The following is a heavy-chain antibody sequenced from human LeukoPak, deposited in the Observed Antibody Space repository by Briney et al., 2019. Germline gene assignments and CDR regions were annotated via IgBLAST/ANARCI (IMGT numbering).Heavy chain of an antibody. CDR2: IIPILGIA. V-gene: IGHV1-69*04. D-gene: IGHD3-10*01. CDR3: ARDRMTYYYGSGVNAFDI. CDR1: GYTFTNYY. Sequence: SVKVSCKASGYTFTNYYMHWVRQAPGQGLEWMGRIIPILGIANYAQKFQGRVTITADKSTSTAYMELSSLRSEDTAVYYCARDRMTYYYGSGVNAFDIWGQGTMVTVSS. J-gene: IGHJ3*02.